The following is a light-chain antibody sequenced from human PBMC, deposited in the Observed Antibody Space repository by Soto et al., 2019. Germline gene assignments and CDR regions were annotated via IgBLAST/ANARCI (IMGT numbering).Light chain of an antibody. J-gene: IGKJ1*01. Sequence: QLTQSPSSLSASVGDRVTITSRASQSISSWLAWYQQKPGKAPKLLIYDASSLESGVPSRFSGSGSGTDFTLTISGLQPDDFATYYCQQYNPYSPWTFGQGTKVDIK. CDR1: QSISSW. CDR3: QQYNPYSPWT. V-gene: IGKV1-5*01. CDR2: DAS.